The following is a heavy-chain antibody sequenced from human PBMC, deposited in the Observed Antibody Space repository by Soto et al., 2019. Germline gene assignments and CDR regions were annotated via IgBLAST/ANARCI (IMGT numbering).Heavy chain of an antibody. CDR2: IYYSGST. J-gene: IGHJ4*02. D-gene: IGHD3-10*01. CDR3: ASLLWFGEFLPSRFDY. Sequence: SETLSLTCTVSGGSISSSSYYWGWIRQPPGKGLEWIGSIYYSGSTYYNPSLKSRVTISVDTSKNQFSLKLSSVTAADTAVYYCASLLWFGEFLPSRFDYWGQGTLVTVSS. CDR1: GGSISSSSYY. V-gene: IGHV4-39*01.